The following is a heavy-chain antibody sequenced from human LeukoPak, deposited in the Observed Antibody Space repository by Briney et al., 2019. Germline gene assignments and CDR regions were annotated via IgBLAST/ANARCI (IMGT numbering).Heavy chain of an antibody. CDR3: ARGLYDSSGYYYPWVDY. J-gene: IGHJ4*02. D-gene: IGHD3-22*01. V-gene: IGHV3-11*01. CDR1: GFTFSDYY. Sequence: GGSLRLSCAASGFTFSDYYMSWIRQAPGKGLEWVSYISSSGSTIYYADSVKGRFTISRDNAKNSLYLKMNRLSAEDTAVYYCARGLYDSSGYYYPWVDYWGQGTLVTVSS. CDR2: ISSSGSTI.